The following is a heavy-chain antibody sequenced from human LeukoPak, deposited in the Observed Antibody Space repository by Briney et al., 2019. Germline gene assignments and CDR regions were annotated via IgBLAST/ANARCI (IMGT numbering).Heavy chain of an antibody. J-gene: IGHJ4*02. Sequence: ASVKVSCKASGYTFTGYYMYWVRQAPGQGLEWMGWINPNSGGTSYAQKFQGRVTMTRDTSISTAYMKLSRLRSDDTAVYYCARGGGTAAGTIDYWGQGDLVTVSS. CDR1: GYTFTGYY. CDR3: ARGGGTAAGTIDY. V-gene: IGHV1-2*02. D-gene: IGHD6-13*01. CDR2: INPNSGGT.